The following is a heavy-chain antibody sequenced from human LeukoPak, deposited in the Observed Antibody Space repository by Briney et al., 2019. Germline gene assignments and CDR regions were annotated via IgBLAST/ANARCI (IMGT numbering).Heavy chain of an antibody. D-gene: IGHD6-13*01. J-gene: IGHJ4*02. V-gene: IGHV4-61*02. Sequence: SETLSLTCTVSGGSISSGSYYWSWIRQPAGKGLEWIGRIYTSGSTNYNPSLKSRVTISVDTSKNQFSLKLSSVTAADTAVYYCARGPGRAAAGTIGLWGQGTLVTVSS. CDR2: IYTSGST. CDR3: ARGPGRAAAGTIGL. CDR1: GGSISSGSYY.